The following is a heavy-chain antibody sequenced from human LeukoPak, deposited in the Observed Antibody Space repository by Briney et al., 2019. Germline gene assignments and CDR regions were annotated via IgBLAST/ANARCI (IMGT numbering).Heavy chain of an antibody. CDR2: ISSDGSNE. J-gene: IGHJ4*02. V-gene: IGHV3-30-3*01. CDR3: ARDGGVVPTAISYFDP. CDR1: GFTFSSYW. Sequence: PGGSLRLSCAASGFTFSSYWMSWVRQAPGKGLEWVAVISSDGSNEYYADSVKGRFTIFRDNSKITLSLQMNSLRAEDTAVYYCARDGGVVPTAISYFDPWGQGTLVTVSS. D-gene: IGHD2-2*01.